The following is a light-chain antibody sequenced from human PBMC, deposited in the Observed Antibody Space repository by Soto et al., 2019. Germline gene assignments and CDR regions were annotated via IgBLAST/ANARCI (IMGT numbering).Light chain of an antibody. J-gene: IGLJ2*01. Sequence: QSVLTQPPSASGSPGQSVTISCTGTNSDIGMYNFVSWYQQHPGKAPKLTLYDITKRPSGVPDRFSGSKSGNTASLTVSGLQAEDEADYYCSSYAGFNKVIFGGGTKVTVL. V-gene: IGLV2-8*01. CDR1: NSDIGMYNF. CDR2: DIT. CDR3: SSYAGFNKVI.